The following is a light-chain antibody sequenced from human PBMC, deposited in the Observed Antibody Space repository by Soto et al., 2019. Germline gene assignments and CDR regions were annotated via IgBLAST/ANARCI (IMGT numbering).Light chain of an antibody. J-gene: IGLJ1*01. Sequence: QSALTQPASVSGSPGQSITLSCTGSSSDVGGYNHVSWYQHHPGKAPKLLIYEVTNRPSGVSNRFSGSKSGNTASLTISGLQADDEADYYCSTYTSSFSSVFGTGTKLTVL. V-gene: IGLV2-14*01. CDR3: STYTSSFSSV. CDR2: EVT. CDR1: SSDVGGYNH.